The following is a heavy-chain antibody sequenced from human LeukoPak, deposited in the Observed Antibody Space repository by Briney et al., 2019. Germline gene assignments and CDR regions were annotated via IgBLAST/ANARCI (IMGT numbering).Heavy chain of an antibody. Sequence: GGSLRLSCAASGFTFRSYLMHWVRQAPGKGLVWVSRINSDGSNTNYADSVKGRFTVSRDNAKNTLYLQMNSLRAEDTAVYYCATSSSDYWGQGTLVTVSS. CDR1: GFTFRSYL. CDR3: ATSSSDY. J-gene: IGHJ4*02. D-gene: IGHD2-2*01. V-gene: IGHV3-74*01. CDR2: INSDGSNT.